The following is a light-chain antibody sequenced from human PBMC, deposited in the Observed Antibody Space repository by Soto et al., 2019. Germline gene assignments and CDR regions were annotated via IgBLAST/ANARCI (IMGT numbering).Light chain of an antibody. CDR2: WAS. CDR1: QRVLYSSNNKNY. CDR3: QQYYSTPRT. Sequence: DIVMTQSPDSLAVSMGERATINCKSSQRVLYSSNNKNYLAWYPQKPGQPPKLLIYWASTRESGVPDRFSGSGSGTDFTLTISSLQAEDVAVYYGQQYYSTPRTFGQGTKVEIK. V-gene: IGKV4-1*01. J-gene: IGKJ1*01.